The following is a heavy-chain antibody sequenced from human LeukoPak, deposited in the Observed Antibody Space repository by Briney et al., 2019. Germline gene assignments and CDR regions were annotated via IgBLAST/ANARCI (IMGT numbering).Heavy chain of an antibody. V-gene: IGHV3-23*01. J-gene: IGHJ4*02. CDR1: GFTFSSYA. Sequence: GGSLKLSCAASGFTFSSYAMSWVRQAPGKGLEWVSAISGSGGSTYYADSVKGRFTISRDNSKNTLYLQMNSLRAEDTAVYYCAKGMGGSSGSFDYWGQGTLVTVSS. CDR3: AKGMGGSSGSFDY. D-gene: IGHD3-10*01. CDR2: ISGSGGST.